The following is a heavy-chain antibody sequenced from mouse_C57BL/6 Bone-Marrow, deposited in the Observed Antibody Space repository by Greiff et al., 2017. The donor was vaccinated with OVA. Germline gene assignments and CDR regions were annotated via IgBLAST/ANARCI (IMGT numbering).Heavy chain of an antibody. CDR3: ARSPWFAY. V-gene: IGHV1-52*01. CDR2: IDPSDSET. J-gene: IGHJ3*01. CDR1: GYTFTSYW. Sequence: VKLQQPGAELVRPGSSVKLSCKASGYTFTSYWMHWVKQRPIQGLEWIGNIDPSDSETHYNQKFKDKATLAVDKSSSTAYMQLSSLTSEDSAVYYCARSPWFAYWGQGTLVTVSA.